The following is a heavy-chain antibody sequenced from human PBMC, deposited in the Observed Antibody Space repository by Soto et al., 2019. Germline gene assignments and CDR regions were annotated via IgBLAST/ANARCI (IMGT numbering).Heavy chain of an antibody. CDR1: GGSISSGGYY. V-gene: IGHV4-31*03. J-gene: IGHJ5*02. D-gene: IGHD3-22*01. CDR2: IYYSGST. CDR3: ARGSYYDSSGYYGP. Sequence: QVQLQESGPGLVKPSQTLSLTCTVSGGSISSGGYYWSWIRQHPGKGLEWIGYIYYSGSTYYNTSNNRRVTISVDTSKNQFSLKLSSVTAADTAVYYCARGSYYDSSGYYGPWGQGTLVTVSS.